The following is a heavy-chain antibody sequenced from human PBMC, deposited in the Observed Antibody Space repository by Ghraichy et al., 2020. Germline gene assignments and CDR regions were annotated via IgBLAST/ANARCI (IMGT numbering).Heavy chain of an antibody. CDR2: IYYSGST. D-gene: IGHD3-22*01. Sequence: SQTLSLTCTVSGGSISSSSYYWGWIRPPPGKGLEWIGTIYYSGSTYYNPSLRSRVTISVDTSKNQFSLKLSSVTAADTAVYYCAKVSYYYDTSGYRGWFDPWGQGTLVTVSS. CDR1: GGSISSSSYY. CDR3: AKVSYYYDTSGYRGWFDP. J-gene: IGHJ5*02. V-gene: IGHV4-39*01.